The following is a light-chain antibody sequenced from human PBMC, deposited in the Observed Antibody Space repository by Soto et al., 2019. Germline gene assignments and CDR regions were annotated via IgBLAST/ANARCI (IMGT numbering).Light chain of an antibody. CDR2: NNN. CDR3: AVWDDSLNGVL. V-gene: IGLV1-44*01. J-gene: IGLJ2*01. CDR1: SSNIGGNL. Sequence: QSVLTQSPSTSGTPGQRVTISCSGSSSNIGGNLVNWYQQIPGTAPKLLIYNNNQRPSGVPDRFSGSKSGTSASLAISGLQSEDEADYYCAVWDDSLNGVLFGGGTKL.